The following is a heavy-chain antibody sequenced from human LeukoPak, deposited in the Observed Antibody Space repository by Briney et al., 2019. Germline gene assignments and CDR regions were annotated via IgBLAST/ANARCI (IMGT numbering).Heavy chain of an antibody. CDR1: GGSISSYY. D-gene: IGHD3-10*01. J-gene: IGHJ4*02. Sequence: SETLSLTCTVSGGSISSYYWSWIRQPPGKGLEWIGYIYYSGSTNYNPSLKSRVTISVDTSKNQFSLKLSSVTAADTAVYYCARDSRRGSGSYYRPFDYWGQGTLVTVSS. V-gene: IGHV4-59*01. CDR2: IYYSGST. CDR3: ARDSRRGSGSYYRPFDY.